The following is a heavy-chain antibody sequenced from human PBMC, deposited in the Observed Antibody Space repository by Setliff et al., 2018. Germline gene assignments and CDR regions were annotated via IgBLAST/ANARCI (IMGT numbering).Heavy chain of an antibody. CDR3: ARDSGSPLDY. D-gene: IGHD6-6*01. V-gene: IGHV5-51*01. J-gene: IGHJ4*02. CDR2: IYPYDSDT. Sequence: GESLKISCKVSGYKFTSYWIGWVRQMPGKGLEWVGIIYPYDSDTRYNPSFQGHVTISADKSTSTAYLQWRSLKASDTAMYYCARDSGSPLDYWGQGTLVTVSS. CDR1: GYKFTSYW.